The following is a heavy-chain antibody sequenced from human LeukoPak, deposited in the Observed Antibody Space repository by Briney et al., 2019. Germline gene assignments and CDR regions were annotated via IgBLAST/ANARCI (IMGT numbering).Heavy chain of an antibody. CDR2: INYSGST. CDR3: ARDVAAAAGQIDY. D-gene: IGHD6-13*01. CDR1: CSSISSYY. Sequence: MSSEALSLTCTVSCSSISSYYWSWVRQPPGKGLEWVGSINYSGSTYYNPSLKSRVTISVDTSKNQFSLKLSSVTAADTAVYYCARDVAAAAGQIDYWGQGTLVTVSS. V-gene: IGHV4-59*12. J-gene: IGHJ4*02.